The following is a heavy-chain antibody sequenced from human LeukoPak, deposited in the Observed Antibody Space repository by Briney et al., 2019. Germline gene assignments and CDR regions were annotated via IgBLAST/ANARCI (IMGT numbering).Heavy chain of an antibody. CDR3: ARDYPYYYDSSGLTDAFDI. D-gene: IGHD3-22*01. CDR2: ISSTSSTI. Sequence: GGSLRLSCTASGFTFSGYYMSWIRQAPGKWLEWVSYISSTSSTIDYSDSVKGRFTISRDNAKNSLYLQMNSLRAEDTAVYYCARDYPYYYDSSGLTDAFDIWGQGTMVTVSS. CDR1: GFTFSGYY. J-gene: IGHJ3*02. V-gene: IGHV3-11*04.